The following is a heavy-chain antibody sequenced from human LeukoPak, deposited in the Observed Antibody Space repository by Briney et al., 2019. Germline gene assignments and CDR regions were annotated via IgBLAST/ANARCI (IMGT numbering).Heavy chain of an antibody. CDR1: GYTFTDYY. Sequence: ASVKVSCKASGYTFTDYYIHWVRQAPGQGLEWMGWINPYSGDTNFAQKFQGRVTMTRDTSITTAYMELIGLTSDDTAVYYCAKIDTLGLYYFDYWGQGTLVTVSS. D-gene: IGHD2-2*02. CDR3: AKIDTLGLYYFDY. V-gene: IGHV1-2*02. CDR2: INPYSGDT. J-gene: IGHJ4*02.